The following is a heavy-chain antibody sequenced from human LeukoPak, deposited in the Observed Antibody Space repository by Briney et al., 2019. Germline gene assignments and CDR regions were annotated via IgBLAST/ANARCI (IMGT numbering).Heavy chain of an antibody. V-gene: IGHV4-34*01. CDR1: GGSFSGYY. D-gene: IGHD6-13*01. CDR2: INHSGST. Sequence: SETLSLTCAVYGGSFSGYYWSWIRQPPGKGLEWIGEINHSGSTNYNPSLKSRVTISVDTSKNQFSLKPSSVTAADTAVYYCARVSSYHYYGMDVWGKGTAVTVSS. J-gene: IGHJ6*04. CDR3: ARVSSYHYYGMDV.